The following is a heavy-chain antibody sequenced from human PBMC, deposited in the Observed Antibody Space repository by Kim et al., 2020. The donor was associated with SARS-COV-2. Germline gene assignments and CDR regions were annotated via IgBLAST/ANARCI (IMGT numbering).Heavy chain of an antibody. Sequence: GGSLRLSCAASGFTFSSYGMHWVRQAPGKGLEWVAVISYDGSNKYYADSVKGRFTIYRDNSKNTLYLQMNSLRAEDTAVYYCAREGQWELLASAFDIWGQGTMVTVSS. V-gene: IGHV3-33*05. J-gene: IGHJ3*02. CDR2: ISYDGSNK. CDR3: AREGQWELLASAFDI. CDR1: GFTFSSYG. D-gene: IGHD1-26*01.